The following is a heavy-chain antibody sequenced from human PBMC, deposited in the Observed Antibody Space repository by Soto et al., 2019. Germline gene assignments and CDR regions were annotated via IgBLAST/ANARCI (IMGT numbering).Heavy chain of an antibody. CDR2: ISGSGGTT. D-gene: IGHD6-19*01. CDR1: GFTFSSYA. Sequence: EVQLLESGGGLVQPGGSLRLSCEASGFTFSSYAMSWVRQAPGKGLEWVSAISGSGGTTYYADSVKVRFTFSRDNSKNTLYLQMNSLRAEDTAVYYCAKTANGWFSAFDIWGQGTMVTVSS. J-gene: IGHJ3*02. CDR3: AKTANGWFSAFDI. V-gene: IGHV3-23*01.